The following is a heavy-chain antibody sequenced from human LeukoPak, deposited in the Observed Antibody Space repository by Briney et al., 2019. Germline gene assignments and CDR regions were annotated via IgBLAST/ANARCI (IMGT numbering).Heavy chain of an antibody. Sequence: AGGSLRLPCAASGFIFSSHWMSWVRQAPGKGLEWVANINLDGNDKNYVDSVKGRFTISRDNAKNSLYLQMNSLRAEDTAMYYCVRSGSYFSKWGQGTLLTVSS. CDR2: INLDGNDK. V-gene: IGHV3-7*01. D-gene: IGHD1-26*01. J-gene: IGHJ4*02. CDR1: GFIFSSHW. CDR3: VRSGSYFSK.